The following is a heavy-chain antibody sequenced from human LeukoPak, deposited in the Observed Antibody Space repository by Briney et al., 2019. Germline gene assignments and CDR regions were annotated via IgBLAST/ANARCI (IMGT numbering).Heavy chain of an antibody. D-gene: IGHD3-22*01. V-gene: IGHV1-18*01. CDR1: GYTFISYG. J-gene: IGHJ3*02. CDR2: ISGYNGNT. Sequence: ASVKVSCKASGYTFISYGISWVRQAPGQGLEWMGWISGYNGNTNYAQKLQGRVTMTTDTSTSTAYMELRSLRSDDTAVYYCARDRGYDSSGYYFSPDAFDIWGQGTMVTVSS. CDR3: ARDRGYDSSGYYFSPDAFDI.